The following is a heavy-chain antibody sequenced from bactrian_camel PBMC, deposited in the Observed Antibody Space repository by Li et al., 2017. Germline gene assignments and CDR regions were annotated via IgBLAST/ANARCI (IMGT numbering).Heavy chain of an antibody. V-gene: IGHV3S55*01. J-gene: IGHJ4*01. CDR3: AAARIGFPSLARYPYNY. CDR1: GYTYDTYC. Sequence: QVQLVESGGGSVQAGGSLRLSCAAPGYTYDTYCMGWFRQAPGKEREGVAAICGSGYTDYAGPVAGRFTVSKDNTMNTLYLQMNNMRPEDTAMHYCAAARIGFPSLARYPYNYWGPGTQVTVS. D-gene: IGHD5*01. CDR2: ICGSGYT.